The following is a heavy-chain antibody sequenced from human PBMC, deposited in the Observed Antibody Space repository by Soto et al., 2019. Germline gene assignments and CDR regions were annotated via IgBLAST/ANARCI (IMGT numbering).Heavy chain of an antibody. CDR1: GGSISSSSYY. CDR3: AALYCSGGSCSLNWFDP. V-gene: IGHV4-39*01. D-gene: IGHD2-15*01. Sequence: QLQLQESGPGLVKPSETLSLTCTVSGGSISSSSYYWGWIRQPPGKGLEWIGSIYYSGSTYYNPSLKSRVTISVDTSKNQFSLKLSSVTAADTAVYYCAALYCSGGSCSLNWFDPWGQGTLVTVSS. CDR2: IYYSGST. J-gene: IGHJ5*02.